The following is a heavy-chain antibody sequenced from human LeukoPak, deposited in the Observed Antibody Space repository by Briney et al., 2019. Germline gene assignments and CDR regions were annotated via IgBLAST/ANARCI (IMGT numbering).Heavy chain of an antibody. Sequence: PSETLSLTCTVSGGSISSYYWSWLRQPPGKGLEWLGYIYYSGSTNYNPSLKSRVTISVDTSKNQFSLKLSSVTAADTAVYYCARDGWDDSSGYLSFDYWGQGTLVTVSS. CDR1: GGSISSYY. D-gene: IGHD3-22*01. V-gene: IGHV4-59*01. J-gene: IGHJ4*02. CDR2: IYYSGST. CDR3: ARDGWDDSSGYLSFDY.